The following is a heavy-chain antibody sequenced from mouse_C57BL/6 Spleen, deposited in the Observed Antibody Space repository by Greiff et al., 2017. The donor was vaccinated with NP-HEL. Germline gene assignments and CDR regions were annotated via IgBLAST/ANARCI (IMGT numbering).Heavy chain of an antibody. D-gene: IGHD1-1*01. CDR3: ARGTTVVASFDY. V-gene: IGHV1-55*01. Sequence: VQLQQPGAELVKPGASVKMSCKASGYTFTSYWITWVKQRPGQGLEWIGDIYPGSGSTNYNEKFKSKATLTVDTSSSTAYMQLSSLTSEDSAVYYCARGTTVVASFDYWGQGTTLTVSS. J-gene: IGHJ2*01. CDR2: IYPGSGST. CDR1: GYTFTSYW.